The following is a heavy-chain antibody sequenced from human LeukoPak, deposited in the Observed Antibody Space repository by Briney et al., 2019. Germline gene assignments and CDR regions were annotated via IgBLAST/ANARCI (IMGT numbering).Heavy chain of an antibody. CDR2: ISGSGLSI. Sequence: GGSLRLSCVASGSLFNNYEMNWVRQAPGKGLEWVSYISGSGLSIYYADPVKGRFEISRDNAKNSLYLQMNSLSAEDAAVYYCVKDDGWVQYANWGQGTLVTVSS. D-gene: IGHD5-24*01. J-gene: IGHJ4*02. V-gene: IGHV3-48*03. CDR1: GSLFNNYE. CDR3: VKDDGWVQYAN.